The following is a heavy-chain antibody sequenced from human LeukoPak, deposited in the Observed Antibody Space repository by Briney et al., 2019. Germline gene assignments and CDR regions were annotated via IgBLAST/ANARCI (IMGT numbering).Heavy chain of an antibody. CDR3: GRPQQTNAYVDYAGWDLDY. CDR1: GYTFTDYY. D-gene: IGHD4-17*01. V-gene: IGHV1-2*06. Sequence: ASVKVSCKASGYTFTDYYMHWVRQAPGQGLEWMGRISPNSGGIKYSQQFQGRVTMTRDTSISTAYMELSRLTPDDTAVYYCGRPQQTNAYVDYAGWDLDYGGREPQFTFPS. CDR2: ISPNSGGI. J-gene: IGHJ4*02.